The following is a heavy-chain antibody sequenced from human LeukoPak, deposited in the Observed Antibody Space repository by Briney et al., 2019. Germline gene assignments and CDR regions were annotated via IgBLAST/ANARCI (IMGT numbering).Heavy chain of an antibody. V-gene: IGHV4-59*01. J-gene: IGHJ6*03. CDR1: GGSISSYY. Sequence: SETLSLTCTVSGGSISSYYWSWIRQPPGKGLEWIGYIYYSGSTNYNPSLKSRVTISVDTSKNQFSLKLSSVTAADTAVYYCARLYYYDSSGYRPSTYYYYMDVWGKGTTATVSS. CDR2: IYYSGST. CDR3: ARLYYYDSSGYRPSTYYYYMDV. D-gene: IGHD3-22*01.